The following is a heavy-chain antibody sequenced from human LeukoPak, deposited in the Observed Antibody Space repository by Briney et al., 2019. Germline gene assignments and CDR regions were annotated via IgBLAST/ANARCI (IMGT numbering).Heavy chain of an antibody. J-gene: IGHJ4*02. V-gene: IGHV4-4*02. Sequence: SRTLSLTCAVSGGSISSTNWWTWVRQPPGKGLEWIGEIYHSGSTNYNPSLKSRVTISVDKSKNQFSLKLSSVTAADTAVYYCAKKYYYDSRPLDYWGQGTLVTVSS. CDR3: AKKYYYDSRPLDY. CDR1: GGSISSTNW. D-gene: IGHD3-22*01. CDR2: IYHSGST.